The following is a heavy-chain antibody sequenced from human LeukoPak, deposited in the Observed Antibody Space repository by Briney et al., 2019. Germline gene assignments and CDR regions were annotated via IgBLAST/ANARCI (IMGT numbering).Heavy chain of an antibody. V-gene: IGHV4-31*03. J-gene: IGHJ4*02. D-gene: IGHD5-18*01. Sequence: SQTLSLTCTVSGGSISSGGYYWSWIRQHPGKGLEWIGYIYYSGSTYYNPSLKSRVTISVDTSKNQFSLRLSSVTAADTAVYYCARGAAGYSYGWGQGTLVTVSS. CDR2: IYYSGST. CDR3: ARGAAGYSYG. CDR1: GGSISSGGYY.